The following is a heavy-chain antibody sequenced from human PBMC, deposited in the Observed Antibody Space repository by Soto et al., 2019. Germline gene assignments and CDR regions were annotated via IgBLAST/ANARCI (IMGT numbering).Heavy chain of an antibody. V-gene: IGHV3-9*01. CDR1: GFTFDDYA. CDR3: AKDIPGIAAAGSPDY. D-gene: IGHD6-13*01. CDR2: ISWNSGSI. J-gene: IGHJ4*02. Sequence: PGGSLRLSCAASGFTFDDYAMHWVRQAPGKGLEWVSGISWNSGSIGYADSVKGRFTIPRDNAKNSLYLQMNSLRAEDTALYYCAKDIPGIAAAGSPDYWGQGTLVTVSS.